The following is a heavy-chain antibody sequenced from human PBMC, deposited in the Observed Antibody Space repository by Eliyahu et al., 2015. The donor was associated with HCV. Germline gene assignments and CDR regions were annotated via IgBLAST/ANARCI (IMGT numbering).Heavy chain of an antibody. Sequence: QLQLQESGPGLVKPSETLSLTCTVSGXSIXSSSYYWGWLRQPPGKGLEWIGSIYYSGSTYYNPSLKSRVTISVDTSKNQFSLKLSSVTAADTAVYYCARHWQSSSWYFDYWGQGTLVTVSS. J-gene: IGHJ4*02. CDR3: ARHWQSSSWYFDY. D-gene: IGHD6-13*01. V-gene: IGHV4-39*01. CDR2: IYYSGST. CDR1: GXSIXSSSYY.